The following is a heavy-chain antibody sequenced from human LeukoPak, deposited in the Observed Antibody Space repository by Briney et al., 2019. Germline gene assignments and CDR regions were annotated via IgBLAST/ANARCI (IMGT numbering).Heavy chain of an antibody. V-gene: IGHV3-21*01. CDR1: GFPFSSYS. Sequence: GGPLRLSCAACGFPFSSYSMIWVRQAPVKGREWVSSISSSSSYIYYADSVKGRFTISRDNAKNSLYLQMNSLRAEDTAVYYCARVVGEYYFDYWGQGTLVTVSS. D-gene: IGHD1-26*01. J-gene: IGHJ4*02. CDR3: ARVVGEYYFDY. CDR2: ISSSSSYI.